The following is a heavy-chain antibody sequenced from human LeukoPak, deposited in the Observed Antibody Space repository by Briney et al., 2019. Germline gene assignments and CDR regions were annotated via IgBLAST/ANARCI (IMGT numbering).Heavy chain of an antibody. CDR2: IPYDGSNK. Sequence: SGGSLSRSCAASGFTFSSYATHWVRQAPGKGLEWVAVIPYDGSNKYYADSVKGRFTISRDNSKNTLYLQMNSLRAEDTAVYYCARGSGRSDYWGQGTPVTVSS. CDR3: ARGSGRSDY. D-gene: IGHD1-26*01. V-gene: IGHV3-30*04. CDR1: GFTFSSYA. J-gene: IGHJ4*01.